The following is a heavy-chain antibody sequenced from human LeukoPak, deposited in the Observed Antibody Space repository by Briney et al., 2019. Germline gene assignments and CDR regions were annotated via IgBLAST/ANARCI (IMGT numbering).Heavy chain of an antibody. D-gene: IGHD3-22*01. CDR3: ATERLDSSGYYVLNY. J-gene: IGHJ4*02. CDR2: INPNSGGT. Sequence: ASVKVSCKASGYTFTGYYMHWVRQAPGQGLEWMGWINPNSGGTNYAQKFQGRVTMTRDTSISTGYMELSRLRSDDTAVYYCATERLDSSGYYVLNYRGQGTLVTVSS. V-gene: IGHV1-2*02. CDR1: GYTFTGYY.